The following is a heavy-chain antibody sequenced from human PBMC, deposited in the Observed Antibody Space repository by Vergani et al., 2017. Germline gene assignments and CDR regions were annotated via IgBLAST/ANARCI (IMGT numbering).Heavy chain of an antibody. Sequence: QVQLEQSGAEVKKPGSSVTVSCRASGGTFGSHTISWVRQAPGQGLEWVGRVNPKSGSLNYAQQFQGRVTMTRDTSISTAYMELSRLKSDDTAVYYCAXDHNWNGNEDAFDIWGQGTMVTVSS. J-gene: IGHJ3*02. V-gene: IGHV1-2*02. CDR3: AXDHNWNGNEDAFDI. CDR1: GGTFGSHT. CDR2: VNPKSGSL. D-gene: IGHD1-1*01.